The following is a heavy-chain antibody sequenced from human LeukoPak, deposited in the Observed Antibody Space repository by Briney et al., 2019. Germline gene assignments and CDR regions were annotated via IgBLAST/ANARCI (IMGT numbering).Heavy chain of an antibody. J-gene: IGHJ5*02. D-gene: IGHD2-2*01. CDR3: ANLGYCSSTSCDTT. CDR2: IYYSGST. V-gene: IGHV4-59*01. Sequence: PSETLSLTCTVSGGSISSYYWSWIRQPPGKGLEWIGYIYYSGSTNYNPSLKSRVTISVDTSKNQFSLKLSSVTAADTAVYYCANLGYCSSTSCDTTWGQGTLVTVSS. CDR1: GGSISSYY.